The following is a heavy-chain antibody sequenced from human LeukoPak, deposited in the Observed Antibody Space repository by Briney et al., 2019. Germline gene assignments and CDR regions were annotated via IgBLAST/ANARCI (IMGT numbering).Heavy chain of an antibody. V-gene: IGHV1-24*01. J-gene: IGHJ6*02. D-gene: IGHD1-26*01. CDR2: FDPEDGET. CDR1: GYTLTELS. CDR3: ATVEIVGATNYYYYGMDV. Sequence: ASVKVSCKVSGYTLTELSMHWVRQAPGKGLEWMGGFDPEDGETIYAQKFQGRATMTEDTSTDTAYMELSSLRSEDTAVYYCATVEIVGATNYYYYGMDVWGQGTTVTVSS.